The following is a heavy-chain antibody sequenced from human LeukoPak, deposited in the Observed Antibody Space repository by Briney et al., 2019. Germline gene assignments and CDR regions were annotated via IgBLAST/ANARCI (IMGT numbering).Heavy chain of an antibody. D-gene: IGHD3-10*01. CDR3: ARVTYYYGSADNWFDP. J-gene: IGHJ5*02. CDR2: ISYDGSNK. CDR1: GFTFSIYA. V-gene: IGHV3-30-3*01. Sequence: PGGSLRLSCAASGFTFSIYAMHWVRQAPGKGLEWVAVISYDGSNKYYADSVKGRFTISRDNSKNTLYLQMNSLRAEDTAVYYCARVTYYYGSADNWFDPWGQGALVTVSS.